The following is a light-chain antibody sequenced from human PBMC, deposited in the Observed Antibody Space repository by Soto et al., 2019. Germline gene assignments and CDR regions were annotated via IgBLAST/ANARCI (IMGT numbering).Light chain of an antibody. CDR3: QQYNTYWT. J-gene: IGKJ1*01. CDR2: RAS. V-gene: IGKV1-5*03. Sequence: DLPMTQSPSTLSASVGDRVTITCRASQSISTWLAWYQQKPGKAPKLLIYRASSLESGVPSRFSGSGSGTEFTLAISSLQPEDFATYYCQQYNTYWTFGQGAKVEIK. CDR1: QSISTW.